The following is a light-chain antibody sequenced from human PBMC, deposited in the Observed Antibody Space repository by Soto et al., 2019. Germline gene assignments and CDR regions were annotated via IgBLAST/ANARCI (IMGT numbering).Light chain of an antibody. V-gene: IGKV1-16*01. CDR3: QQYSSFPYT. CDR1: HDTSNS. CDR2: GAS. J-gene: IGKJ2*01. Sequence: DIQMTQSPSSLSASVGDRVTITCRASHDTSNSVAWFQQRPGMAPKSLIYGASSLQGGVSSRFSGSGSGTQFTLTISSLQPEDFATYYCQQYSSFPYTFGQGTKLEIK.